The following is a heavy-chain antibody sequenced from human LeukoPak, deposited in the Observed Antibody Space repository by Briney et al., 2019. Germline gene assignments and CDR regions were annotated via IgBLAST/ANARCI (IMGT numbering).Heavy chain of an antibody. J-gene: IGHJ5*02. D-gene: IGHD6-19*01. CDR2: IIPIFGTA. CDR3: ARVSASVDLSGWSYNWFDP. Sequence: SVNVSCKASGGTFSSYAISWVRQAPGQGLEWMGRIIPIFGTANYDQKLQGRVTITTDESTSTDYMELSSLRSEDTAVYYCARVSASVDLSGWSYNWFDPWGQGTLVTVSS. CDR1: GGTFSSYA. V-gene: IGHV1-69*05.